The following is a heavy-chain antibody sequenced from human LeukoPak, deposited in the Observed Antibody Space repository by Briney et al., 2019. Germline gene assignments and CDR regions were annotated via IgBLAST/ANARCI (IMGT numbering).Heavy chain of an antibody. Sequence: GGSLRLSCAASGFTFSDYYMSWIRQTPGKGLEWVSYISSSGSSIYYADSVKGRFTISRDNAKNSLFLQMNSLRAEDTAVYYCAELGITMIGGVWGKGTTVTISS. V-gene: IGHV3-11*04. D-gene: IGHD3-10*02. CDR2: ISSSGSSI. CDR1: GFTFSDYY. J-gene: IGHJ6*04. CDR3: AELGITMIGGV.